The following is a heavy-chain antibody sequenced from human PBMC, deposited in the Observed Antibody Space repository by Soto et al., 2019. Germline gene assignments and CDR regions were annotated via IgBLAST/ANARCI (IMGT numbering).Heavy chain of an antibody. CDR3: AKDIVVVVAATRIGFDY. V-gene: IGHV3-23*01. CDR1: GFTFSSYA. J-gene: IGHJ4*02. D-gene: IGHD2-15*01. Sequence: SLRLSCAASGFTFSSYAMSWVRQAPGKGLEWVSAISGSGGSTYYADSVKGRFTISRDNSKNTLYLQMNSLRAEDTAVYYCAKDIVVVVAATRIGFDYWGQGTLVTVSS. CDR2: ISGSGGST.